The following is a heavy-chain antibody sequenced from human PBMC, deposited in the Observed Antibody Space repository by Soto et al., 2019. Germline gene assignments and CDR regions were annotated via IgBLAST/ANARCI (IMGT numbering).Heavy chain of an antibody. J-gene: IGHJ4*02. CDR3: ARGREYYYDSSGYYQASFDY. CDR1: GGTFSSYA. Sequence: SVKVSCKASGGTFSSYAISWVRQAPGQGLEWMGGIIPIFGTANYAQKFQGRVTITADESTSTAYMELSSLRSEDTAVYYCARGREYYYDSSGYYQASFDYWGQGTLVTVS. D-gene: IGHD3-22*01. CDR2: IIPIFGTA. V-gene: IGHV1-69*13.